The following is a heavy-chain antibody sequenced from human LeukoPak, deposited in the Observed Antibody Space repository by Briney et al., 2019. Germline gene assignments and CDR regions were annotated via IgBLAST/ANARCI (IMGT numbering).Heavy chain of an antibody. Sequence: SETLSLTCTVSGGSISSYYWSWIRQPAGKGLEWIGRIYTSGSTNYNPSLKSRVTMSVDTSKNQFSLKLSSVTAADTAVYYCARSRGLADSSGNDAFDIWGQGTMVTVSS. V-gene: IGHV4-4*07. CDR1: GGSISSYY. J-gene: IGHJ3*02. CDR3: ARSRGLADSSGNDAFDI. CDR2: IYTSGST. D-gene: IGHD6-19*01.